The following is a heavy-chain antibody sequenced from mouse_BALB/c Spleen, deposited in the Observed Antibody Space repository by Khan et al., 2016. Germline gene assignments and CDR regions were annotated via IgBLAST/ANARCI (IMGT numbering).Heavy chain of an antibody. V-gene: IGHV6-6*02. D-gene: IGHD1-1*02. Sequence: QLEESGGGLVQPGGSMKFSCEASGFTFSNYWMSWVRQSPQKGLEWVAEIRLISDNYTTHYAESVKGSFTISRDDSKSRLFLQMNSLRAEDTGIYYCTGGNPWYFDVWGAGTTVTVSS. CDR1: GFTFSNYW. J-gene: IGHJ1*01. CDR3: TGGNPWYFDV. CDR2: IRLISDNYTT.